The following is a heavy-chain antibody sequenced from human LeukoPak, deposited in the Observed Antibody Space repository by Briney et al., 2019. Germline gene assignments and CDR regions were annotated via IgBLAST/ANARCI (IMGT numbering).Heavy chain of an antibody. CDR2: IYYSGST. CDR3: ARTTSSGYYIDYYYYYGMDV. J-gene: IGHJ6*02. D-gene: IGHD3-22*01. CDR1: GGSISSSSYY. V-gene: IGHV4-39*01. Sequence: SETLSLTCTVSGGSISSSSYYWGWIRQTPGKGLEWIGSIYYSGSTYYNPSLKSRVTISVDTSKNQFSLKLSSVTAADTAVYYCARTTSSGYYIDYYYYYGMDVWGQGTTVTVSS.